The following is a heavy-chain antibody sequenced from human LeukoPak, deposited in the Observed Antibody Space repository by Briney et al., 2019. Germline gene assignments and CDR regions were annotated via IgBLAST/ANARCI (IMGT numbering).Heavy chain of an antibody. Sequence: GGSLRLSCAASGFTFSSYGMHWVRQAPGKGLEWVAVISYDGSNKYYADSVKGRFTISRDNSKNTLYLQMNSLRAEDTAVYYCAKLGLYGSGSYSIDYWGQGTLVTVSS. V-gene: IGHV3-30*18. CDR2: ISYDGSNK. D-gene: IGHD3-10*01. J-gene: IGHJ4*02. CDR3: AKLGLYGSGSYSIDY. CDR1: GFTFSSYG.